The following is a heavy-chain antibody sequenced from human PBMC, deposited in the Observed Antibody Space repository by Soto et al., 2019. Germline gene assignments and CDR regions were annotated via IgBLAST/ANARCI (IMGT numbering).Heavy chain of an antibody. J-gene: IGHJ3*02. D-gene: IGHD3-3*01. CDR1: GGSISSYD. V-gene: IGHV4-59*01. Sequence: SETLSLTCTVSGGSISSYDWSWIRQPPGKGLEWIGYIYYSGSTNYNPSLKSRVTISVDTSKNQFSLKLSSVTAADTAVYYCARDSSSPPDYDFWSGPGAFDIWGQGTMVTVSS. CDR3: ARDSSSPPDYDFWSGPGAFDI. CDR2: IYYSGST.